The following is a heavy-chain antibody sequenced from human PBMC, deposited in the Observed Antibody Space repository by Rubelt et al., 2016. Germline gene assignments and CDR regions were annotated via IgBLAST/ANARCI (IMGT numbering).Heavy chain of an antibody. J-gene: IGHJ6*02. CDR3: AKDRGQGGDYYDQGMDV. D-gene: IGHD3-22*01. Sequence: EVQLVESGGGLVQPGRSLRLSCAASGFSFDAYAMHWVRQAPGRGLEWVSSLSWNSGSVGYADFVKGRFTISRNNAKKSLYLQMKSLRAEETALYYCAKDRGQGGDYYDQGMDVWGQATTVSVS. CDR2: LSWNSGSV. CDR1: GFSFDAYA. V-gene: IGHV3-9*01.